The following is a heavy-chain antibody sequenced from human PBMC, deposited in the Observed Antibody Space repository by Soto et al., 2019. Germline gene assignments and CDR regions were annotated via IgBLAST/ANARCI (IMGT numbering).Heavy chain of an antibody. CDR3: ARDSSSLGPYYYYGMGV. V-gene: IGHV1-18*01. CDR1: GYTFTDFG. D-gene: IGHD6-6*01. J-gene: IGHJ6*02. CDR2: ISAYNGNT. Sequence: GPEVKKPGASVKVSCKASGYTFTDFGLSWVRQAPGQGLEGIGWISAYNGNTNHPPWLLGRISMTTDTSTSTADMELRSLKSDDTAVYYCARDSSSLGPYYYYGMGVWGQGTTVTVSS.